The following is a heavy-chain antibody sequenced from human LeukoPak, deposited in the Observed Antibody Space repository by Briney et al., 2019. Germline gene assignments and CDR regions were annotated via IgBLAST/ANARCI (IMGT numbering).Heavy chain of an antibody. J-gene: IGHJ4*02. Sequence: ASVKVSCKASGYTFTSYGISWVRQAPGQGLEWMGWISAYNGNTNYAQKLQGRVTMTTDTSTSTAYMELRSLRSDDTAVYYCARDHAYEYSRSRTLDYWGQGTLVTVSS. D-gene: IGHD6-6*01. CDR1: GYTFTSYG. CDR2: ISAYNGNT. V-gene: IGHV1-18*01. CDR3: ARDHAYEYSRSRTLDY.